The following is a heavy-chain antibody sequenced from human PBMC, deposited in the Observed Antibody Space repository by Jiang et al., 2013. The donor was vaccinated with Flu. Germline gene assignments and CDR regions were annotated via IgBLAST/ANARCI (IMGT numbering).Heavy chain of an antibody. CDR2: IYYSGST. Sequence: GPGLVKPSETLSLTCTVSGGSISSYYWSWIRQPPGKGLEWIGYIYYSGSTNYNPSLKSRVTISVDTSKNQFSLKLSSVTAADTAVYYCARFGGYSYGLDDAFDIWGQGTMVTVSS. D-gene: IGHD5-18*01. V-gene: IGHV4-59*01. CDR1: GGSISSYY. J-gene: IGHJ3*02. CDR3: ARFGGYSYGLDDAFDI.